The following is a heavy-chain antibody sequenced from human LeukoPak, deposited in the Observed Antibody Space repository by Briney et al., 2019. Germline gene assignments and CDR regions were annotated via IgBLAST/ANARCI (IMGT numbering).Heavy chain of an antibody. CDR2: INHSGST. J-gene: IGHJ5*02. CDR3: ARFNEHYTTGYNWFDP. V-gene: IGHV4-34*01. Sequence: SETLSLTCAVYGGSFSGYYWSWIRQPPGKGLEWIGEINHSGSTNYNPSLKSRVTISVDTSKNLFSLKLSSVTAADTAVYYCARFNEHYTTGYNWFDPWGQGTLVTVSS. CDR1: GGSFSGYY. D-gene: IGHD4-11*01.